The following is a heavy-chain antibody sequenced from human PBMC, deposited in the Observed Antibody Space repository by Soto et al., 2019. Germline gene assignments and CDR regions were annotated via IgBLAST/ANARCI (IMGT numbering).Heavy chain of an antibody. D-gene: IGHD3-16*01. Sequence: PGGSLRLSCAASGFTFSSYAMSWVRQAPGKGLEWVSAISGSGGSTYYADSVKGRFTISRDNSKNTLYLQMNSLRAEDTAVYYCAKGGSGGPPGSYYYMDVWGKGTTVTVSS. V-gene: IGHV3-23*01. CDR3: AKGGSGGPPGSYYYMDV. J-gene: IGHJ6*03. CDR2: ISGSGGST. CDR1: GFTFSSYA.